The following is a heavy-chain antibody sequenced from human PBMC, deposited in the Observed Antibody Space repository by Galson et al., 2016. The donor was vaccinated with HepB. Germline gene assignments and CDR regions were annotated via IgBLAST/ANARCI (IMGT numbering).Heavy chain of an antibody. D-gene: IGHD1-26*01. V-gene: IGHV3-53*01. CDR3: ARDSEGHSASLY. CDR1: GFTVRASY. J-gene: IGHJ4*02. CDR2: IHTSDST. Sequence: SLRLSCAVSGFTVRASYMSRVRQAPGKGLEWVSVIHTSDSTFYADSVEGRFMVFRDISKNTLHLQMNSLRVEDTAVYYCARDSEGHSASLYWGQGTRVTVSS.